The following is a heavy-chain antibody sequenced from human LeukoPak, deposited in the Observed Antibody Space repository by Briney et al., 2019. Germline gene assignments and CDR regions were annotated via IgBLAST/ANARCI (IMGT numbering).Heavy chain of an antibody. J-gene: IGHJ4*02. V-gene: IGHV4-38-2*01. CDR3: ARHDPVTTDFDY. CDR2: IYHSGST. Sequence: SETLSLXCAVSGYSISSGYYWGWIRQPPGKGLEWIGSIYHSGSTYYNPSLKSRVTISVDTSKNQFSLKLSSVTAADTAVYYCARHDPVTTDFDYWGQGTLVTVSS. CDR1: GYSISSGYY. D-gene: IGHD4-11*01.